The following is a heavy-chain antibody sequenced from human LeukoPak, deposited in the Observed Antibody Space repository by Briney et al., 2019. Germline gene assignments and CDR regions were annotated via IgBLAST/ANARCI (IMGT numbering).Heavy chain of an antibody. V-gene: IGHV1-2*02. CDR3: AREELGYDILTGYSPFWFDP. J-gene: IGHJ5*02. CDR2: INPNSGGT. CDR1: GYTFTGYY. D-gene: IGHD3-9*01. Sequence: ASVKVSCKASGYTFTGYYMHWVRQAPGQGLEWMGWINPNSGGTNYAQKFQGRVTMTRDTSISTAYMELSRLRSDDTAVYYCAREELGYDILTGYSPFWFDPWGQGTLVTVSS.